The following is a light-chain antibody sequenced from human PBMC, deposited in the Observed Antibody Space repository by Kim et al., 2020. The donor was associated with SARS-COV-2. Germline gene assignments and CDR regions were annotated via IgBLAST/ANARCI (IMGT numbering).Light chain of an antibody. V-gene: IGKV2-30*01. CDR2: QVS. J-gene: IGKJ2*01. CDR1: QSLVNRDGNTY. Sequence: QPAPIACRSSQSLVNRDGNTYLNWLQQRPGQSPRRLIYQVSKRDSGVPDRFSGSGSGTNFTLKISGVEAEDVGVYYCLQGTHWPKTFGQGTKLEI. CDR3: LQGTHWPKT.